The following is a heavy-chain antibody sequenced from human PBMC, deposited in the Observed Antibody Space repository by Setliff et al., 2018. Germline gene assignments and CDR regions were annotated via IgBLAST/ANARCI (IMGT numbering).Heavy chain of an antibody. V-gene: IGHV3-21*01. CDR3: ARTCSGSGCYAGLES. CDR1: GFNFYVYT. J-gene: IGHJ4*02. Sequence: GGSLRLSCAASGFNFYVYTMEWVRQAPGKGLEWVSSISVNSNYIYYADSVKGRFTISRDNSKNTLYLQMNSLRPEDTAVYYCARTCSGSGCYAGLESWGQGTPVTVSS. CDR2: ISVNSNYI. D-gene: IGHD2-15*01.